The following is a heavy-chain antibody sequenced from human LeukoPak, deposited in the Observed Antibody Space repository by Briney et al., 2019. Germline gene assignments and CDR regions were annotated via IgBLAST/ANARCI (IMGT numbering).Heavy chain of an antibody. CDR1: GFTFSSYG. D-gene: IGHD3-22*01. CDR2: IWYDGSNK. V-gene: IGHV3-30*02. CDR3: AKDLYSSGYYPLGY. J-gene: IGHJ4*02. Sequence: PGGSLRLSCAASGFTFSSYGMHWVRQAPGKGLEWVAVIWYDGSNKYYADSVKGRFTISRDNSKNTLYLQMNSLRAEDTAVYYCAKDLYSSGYYPLGYWGQGTLVTVSS.